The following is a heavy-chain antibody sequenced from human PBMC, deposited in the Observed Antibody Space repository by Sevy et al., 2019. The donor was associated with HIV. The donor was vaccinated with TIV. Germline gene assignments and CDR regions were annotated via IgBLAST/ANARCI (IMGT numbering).Heavy chain of an antibody. D-gene: IGHD6-19*01. CDR1: GFTFNNFA. CDR3: AKGWQQWPSDL. J-gene: IGHJ5*02. V-gene: IGHV3-23*01. Sequence: GGSLRLSCAASGFTFNNFAMNWVRQTPGKGLEWVSSISGAGGTTYYAASVKGRFIISRDNSKSTLYLQMNSLRAEDMAVYYCAKGWQQWPSDLWGQGTLVTVSS. CDR2: ISGAGGTT.